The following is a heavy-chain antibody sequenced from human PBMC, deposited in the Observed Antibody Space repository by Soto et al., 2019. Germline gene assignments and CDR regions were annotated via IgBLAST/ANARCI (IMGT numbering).Heavy chain of an antibody. CDR3: ASAGGGYNYLYYYYGMDV. CDR2: IIPILGIA. Sequence: EASVKVSCKASGGTFSSYTISWVRQAPGQGLEWMGRIIPILGIANYAQKFQGRVTITADKSTSTAYMELSSLRSEDTAVYYCASAGGGYNYLYYYYGMDVWGQGTTVTVSS. J-gene: IGHJ6*02. V-gene: IGHV1-69*02. D-gene: IGHD5-12*01. CDR1: GGTFSSYT.